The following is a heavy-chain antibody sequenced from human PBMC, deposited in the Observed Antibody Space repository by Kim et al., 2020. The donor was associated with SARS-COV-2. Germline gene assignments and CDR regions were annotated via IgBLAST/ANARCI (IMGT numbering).Heavy chain of an antibody. CDR1: GYTFTSYA. CDR3: ARSPKLLWFGESPLDY. Sequence: ASVKVSCKASGYTFTSYAMHWVRQAPGQRLEWMGWINAGNGNTKYSQKFQGRVTITRDTSASTAYMELSSLRSEDTAVYYCARSPKLLWFGESPLDYWGQGTLVTVSS. D-gene: IGHD3-10*01. J-gene: IGHJ4*02. CDR2: INAGNGNT. V-gene: IGHV1-3*01.